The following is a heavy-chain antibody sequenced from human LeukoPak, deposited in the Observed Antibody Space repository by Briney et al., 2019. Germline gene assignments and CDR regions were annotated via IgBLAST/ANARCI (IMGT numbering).Heavy chain of an antibody. D-gene: IGHD2-15*01. CDR3: ASDYCSGGSCYLWFDP. CDR1: GYTFTSYY. CDR2: INPSGGST. V-gene: IGHV1-46*01. Sequence: ASVKVSCKASGYTFTSYYMHWVRQAPGQGLEWMGIINPSGGSTSYAQKFQGRVTMTRDTSTSTAYMELSSLRSEDTAVYYCASDYCSGGSCYLWFDPWGQGTLVTVSS. J-gene: IGHJ5*02.